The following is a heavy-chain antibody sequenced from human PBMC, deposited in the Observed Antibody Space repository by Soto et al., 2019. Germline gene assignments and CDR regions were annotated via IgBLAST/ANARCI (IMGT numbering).Heavy chain of an antibody. CDR3: ARDVGGVGRDFYYYGMDV. D-gene: IGHD2-2*01. CDR1: GFTFSSYE. V-gene: IGHV3-48*03. J-gene: IGHJ6*02. CDR2: ISSRGSTI. Sequence: PGGSLRLSCAASGFTFSSYEMNWVRQAPGKGLEWVSYISSRGSTIHYADSTKGRFIISRDNARNSLYLEMNSLRAEDTALYYCARDVGGVGRDFYYYGMDVWGQGTTVTVSS.